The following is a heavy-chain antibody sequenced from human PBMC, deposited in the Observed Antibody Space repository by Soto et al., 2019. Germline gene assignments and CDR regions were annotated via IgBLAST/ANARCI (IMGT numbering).Heavy chain of an antibody. V-gene: IGHV1-3*01. CDR3: ARDRRVGGIDY. Sequence: QVQLVQSGAEVKKPGASVKVSCKASGYTFTSYSMHWVRQAPGQRLEWMGWINAGNGNTKYSQKFQGRVTITRDPSASTAYMELSSLRSEDTAVYYCARDRRVGGIDYWGQGTLVTVSS. D-gene: IGHD3-10*01. CDR1: GYTFTSYS. CDR2: INAGNGNT. J-gene: IGHJ4*02.